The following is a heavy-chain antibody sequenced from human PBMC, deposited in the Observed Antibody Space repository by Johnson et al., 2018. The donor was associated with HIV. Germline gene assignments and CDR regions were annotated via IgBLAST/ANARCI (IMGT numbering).Heavy chain of an antibody. CDR3: ARVRRSGWFDNDAFDF. CDR2: IRYDGDNK. D-gene: IGHD6-19*01. Sequence: QVQLVESGGGVVQPGRSLRLSCAASGFTVSSNYMSWVRQAPGKGLEWVAFIRYDGDNKYYTDSVKGRFTISRDNSKNTVFLLLNSLRTEDTAVYYCARVRRSGWFDNDAFDFWGQGTMVTVSS. J-gene: IGHJ3*01. CDR1: GFTVSSNY. V-gene: IGHV3-30*02.